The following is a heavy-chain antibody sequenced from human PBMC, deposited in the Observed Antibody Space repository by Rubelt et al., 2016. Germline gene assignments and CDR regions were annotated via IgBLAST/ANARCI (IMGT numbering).Heavy chain of an antibody. D-gene: IGHD2-8*01. CDR2: IYHSGTT. J-gene: IGHJ4*02. CDR3: ARVSSLRRHSDS. CDR1: GGPISSSNW. Sequence: QVQLQESGPGLVKPSGTLSLTCAVSGGPISSSNWWSWVRQPPGKGLEWIGEIYHSGTTNYNPSPTSRVTISLDKSKNQFTLKLTSVTAAATAAYYGARVSSLRRHSDSWGQGTLVTVSS. V-gene: IGHV4-4*02.